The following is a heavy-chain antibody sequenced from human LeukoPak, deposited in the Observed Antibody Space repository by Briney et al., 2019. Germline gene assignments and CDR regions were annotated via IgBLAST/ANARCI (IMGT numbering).Heavy chain of an antibody. CDR2: ICYSGTT. CDR1: GDSISSGDYY. J-gene: IGHJ3*02. Sequence: SETLSLTCTVSGDSISSGDYYWSWVRQPPGKGLEWIGFICYSGTTYYNPSLKSRITISIDTSKNQFSLKLSSVTAADTVLYYCARGLFPHRAFDIWGQGTMVTVSS. CDR3: ARGLFPHRAFDI. V-gene: IGHV4-30-4*08.